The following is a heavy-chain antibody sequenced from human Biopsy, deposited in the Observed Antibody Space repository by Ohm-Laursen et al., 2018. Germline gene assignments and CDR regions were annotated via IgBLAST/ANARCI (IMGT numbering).Heavy chain of an antibody. Sequence: PSQTLSLTCTVSGGSISNNNYYWGWIRQPPGKGLEWIGSIFYRGSTHYKPSLKSQVNISVDTSKNQFSLKLISVTATDTAVYYCARDYDTSGYYYVSWGQGTLVTVSS. V-gene: IGHV4-39*01. CDR3: ARDYDTSGYYYVS. CDR1: GGSISNNNYY. D-gene: IGHD3-22*01. CDR2: IFYRGST. J-gene: IGHJ5*02.